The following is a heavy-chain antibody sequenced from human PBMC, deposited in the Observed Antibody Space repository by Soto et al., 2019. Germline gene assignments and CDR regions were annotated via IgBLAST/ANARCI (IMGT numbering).Heavy chain of an antibody. CDR2: IYYSGST. D-gene: IGHD2-15*01. Sequence: PSETLSLTCTVSGGSISSYYWSWIRQPPGKGLEWIGYIYYSGSTNYNPSLKSRVTISVDTSKNQFSLKLSSVTAADTAVYYCGAVGARQASYGMDVWGQGTTVTVSS. CDR1: GGSISSYY. CDR3: GAVGARQASYGMDV. J-gene: IGHJ6*02. V-gene: IGHV4-59*01.